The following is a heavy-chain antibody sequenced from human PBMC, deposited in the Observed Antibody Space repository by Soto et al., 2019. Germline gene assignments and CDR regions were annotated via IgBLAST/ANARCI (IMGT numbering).Heavy chain of an antibody. J-gene: IGHJ2*01. D-gene: IGHD2-15*01. Sequence: QVQLVQSGAELKKPGSSVKVSCKASGGTFSSYSISWVRQAPGQGLEWMGGIIPIFGTTNYAQKFQGRVTITADESTSTAYMELSSLRSEDTAMYYCARVVTVVKSFHYWYFDLWGRGTLVTVSS. CDR1: GGTFSSYS. V-gene: IGHV1-69*12. CDR2: IIPIFGTT. CDR3: ARVVTVVKSFHYWYFDL.